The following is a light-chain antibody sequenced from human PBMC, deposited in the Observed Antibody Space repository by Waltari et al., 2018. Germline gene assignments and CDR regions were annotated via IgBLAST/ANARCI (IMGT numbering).Light chain of an antibody. V-gene: IGKV3-20*01. CDR1: QSVSSSY. CDR3: QQYGSSPWT. CDR2: GAS. J-gene: IGKJ1*01. Sequence: EIVLTQSPGTLSLSQGERATLSCRASQSVSSSYLAWYQQKPGQAPRVLIHGASTRATGIPDRFSGSGSVTDFTLTISRLEPDDFAVYYCQQYGSSPWTFGQGTKVEIK.